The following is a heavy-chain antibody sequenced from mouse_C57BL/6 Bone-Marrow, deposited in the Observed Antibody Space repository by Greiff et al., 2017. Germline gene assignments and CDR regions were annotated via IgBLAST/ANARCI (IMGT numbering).Heavy chain of an antibody. Sequence: EVQLQASGAELVRPGASVKFSCTASGFNIKDAYMNWVKQRPEQGLEWIGWIDPENGDPAYASKLQGKAPIPAATSSNTAYLQLSSLTSEDTAVYYVTTADYYGSSSGYGGQGTTLTVSS. V-gene: IGHV14-4*01. D-gene: IGHD1-1*01. CDR3: TTADYYGSSSGY. CDR2: IDPENGDP. CDR1: GFNIKDAY. J-gene: IGHJ2*01.